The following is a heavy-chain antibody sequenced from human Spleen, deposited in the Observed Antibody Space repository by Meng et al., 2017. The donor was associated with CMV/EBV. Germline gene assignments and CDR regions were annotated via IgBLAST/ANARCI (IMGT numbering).Heavy chain of an antibody. Sequence: GESLKISCVASGFTVGSNYLTWVRQAPGKGLAWVSLVYHGGTTKYADSVKGRFTISRDNSNNTLYLQMNSLRAEDTAVYYCARDPEWEIGYWGQGTLVTVSS. V-gene: IGHV3-53*01. CDR2: VYHGGTT. D-gene: IGHD1-26*01. J-gene: IGHJ4*02. CDR1: GFTVGSNY. CDR3: ARDPEWEIGY.